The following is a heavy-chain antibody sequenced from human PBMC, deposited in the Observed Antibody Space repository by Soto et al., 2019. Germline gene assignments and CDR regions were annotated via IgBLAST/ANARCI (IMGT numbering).Heavy chain of an antibody. CDR2: IYSTGNT. CDR3: RRSSRYSTDV. Sequence: PSETLSLTCTVSGDSIRSSFYWGWIRQPPGKGLEGIGSIYSTGNTYYNPTLNSQVTISVDTSKNQFSLNVISVTAADTAVYYCRRSSRYSTDVWGQGTTVTVSS. CDR1: GDSIRSSFY. J-gene: IGHJ6*02. D-gene: IGHD6-13*01. V-gene: IGHV4-39*01.